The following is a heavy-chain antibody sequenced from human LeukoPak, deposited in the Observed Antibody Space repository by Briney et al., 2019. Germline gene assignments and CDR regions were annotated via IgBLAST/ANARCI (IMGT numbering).Heavy chain of an antibody. CDR1: GGSFSGYY. CDR3: ARGPIISYYDILTGYYDGRRYALDI. J-gene: IGHJ3*02. D-gene: IGHD3-9*01. CDR2: INHSGST. V-gene: IGHV4-34*01. Sequence: PSETLSLTCAVYGGSFSGYYWSWIRQPPGKGLEWIGEINHSGSTNYNPSLKSRVTISVDTSKNQFSLKLSSVTAADTAVYYCARGPIISYYDILTGYYDGRRYALDIWGQGTMVTVSS.